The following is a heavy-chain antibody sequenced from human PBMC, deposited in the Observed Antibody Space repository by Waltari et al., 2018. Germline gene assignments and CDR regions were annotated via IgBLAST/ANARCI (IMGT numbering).Heavy chain of an antibody. V-gene: IGHV1-69*17. J-gene: IGHJ5*02. CDR1: GGTFSSYA. CDR2: IIPIFGIA. D-gene: IGHD3-10*01. CDR3: ATSLLMVRGVRSYGFDP. Sequence: QVQLVQSGAEVKKPGSSVKVSCKASGGTFSSYAIRWVRQAPGQGLEWMGGIIPIFGIANYAQKFQGRVTITADKSTSTAYMELSSLRSEDTAVYYCATSLLMVRGVRSYGFDPWGQGTLVTVSS.